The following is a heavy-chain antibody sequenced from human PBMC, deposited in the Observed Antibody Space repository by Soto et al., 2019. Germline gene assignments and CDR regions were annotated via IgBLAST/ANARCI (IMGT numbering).Heavy chain of an antibody. CDR2: MKPNSGNT. D-gene: IGHD4-4*01. CDR1: GYTFTSYD. V-gene: IGHV1-8*01. Sequence: QVQLVQSGAEVKKPGASVKVSCKASGYTFTSYDINWVRQATGQGLEWMGWMKPNSGNTGYAQKFQGRVTMTRNTSITTADMELSSLRSEDTAVYYFARARLHPNWFDPWGQGTLVTVSS. CDR3: ARARLHPNWFDP. J-gene: IGHJ5*02.